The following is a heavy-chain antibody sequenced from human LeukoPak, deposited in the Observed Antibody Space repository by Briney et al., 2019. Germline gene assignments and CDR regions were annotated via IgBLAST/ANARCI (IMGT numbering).Heavy chain of an antibody. V-gene: IGHV4-39*01. Sequence: TSETLSLTCTVSGVSISSSNSYWGWIRQPPGKGLEGIGSIYYSGNTYYNASLKSQVSISIDTSKSQFSLRLTSVTAADTAVYYCARQTGSGLFILPGGQGTLVTVSS. CDR3: ARQTGSGLFILP. J-gene: IGHJ4*02. CDR2: IYYSGNT. CDR1: GVSISSSNSY. D-gene: IGHD3/OR15-3a*01.